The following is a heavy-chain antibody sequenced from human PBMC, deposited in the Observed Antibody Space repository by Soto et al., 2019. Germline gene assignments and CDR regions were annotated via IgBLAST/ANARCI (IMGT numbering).Heavy chain of an antibody. CDR3: AREYINSPEAAAP. Sequence: SETLSLTCTVSCGSVNNDHYYWSWIRQPPGKGLEWIGYIYYTGSTNYNPSLESRVTISLDPSRNQFSLKLSSVTAADTAMFYFAREYINSPEAAAPWGQRALVTVSS. CDR1: CGSVNNDHYY. D-gene: IGHD2-2*01. CDR2: IYYTGST. V-gene: IGHV4-61*01. J-gene: IGHJ5*02.